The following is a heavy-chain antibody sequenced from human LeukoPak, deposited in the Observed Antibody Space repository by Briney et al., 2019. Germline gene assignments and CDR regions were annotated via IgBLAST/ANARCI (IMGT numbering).Heavy chain of an antibody. CDR2: IWYDGSNK. J-gene: IGHJ4*02. D-gene: IGHD3-22*01. CDR3: ARDLAMIVVVNPDY. Sequence: GGSLRLSCAASGFTFSSYGMHWVRQAPGKGLEWVAVIWYDGSNKYYADSVKGRFTISRDNSKNTLYLQVNSLRAEDTAVYYCARDLAMIVVVNPDYWGQGTLVTVSS. CDR1: GFTFSSYG. V-gene: IGHV3-33*01.